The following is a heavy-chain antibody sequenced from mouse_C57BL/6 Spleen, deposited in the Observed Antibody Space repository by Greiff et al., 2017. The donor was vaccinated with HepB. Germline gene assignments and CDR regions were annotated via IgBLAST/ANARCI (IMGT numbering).Heavy chain of an antibody. Sequence: VKLQQSGAELVRPGASVKLSCKASGYTFTDYYINWVKQRPGQGLEWIARIYPGSGNTYYNEKFKGKATLTAEKSSSTAYMQLSSLTSEDSAVYFGAREHYDPYYFDYRGQGTTLTVSS. J-gene: IGHJ2*01. CDR3: AREHYDPYYFDY. D-gene: IGHD2-4*01. CDR2: IYPGSGNT. CDR1: GYTFTDYY. V-gene: IGHV1-76*01.